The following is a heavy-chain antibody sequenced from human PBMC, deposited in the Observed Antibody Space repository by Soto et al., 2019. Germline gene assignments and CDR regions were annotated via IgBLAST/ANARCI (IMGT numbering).Heavy chain of an antibody. CDR3: AREKTTVARSAFDI. J-gene: IGHJ3*02. Sequence: ASVKVSCKASGYTFTDYYIHWVRQAPGQGLEWVGRINPNSGGMNYAQKFQGRVTMTGDTSISTAYMELSRLTSDDTAVYYCAREKTTVARSAFDIWGQGTMVTVSS. V-gene: IGHV1-2*02. CDR1: GYTFTDYY. D-gene: IGHD4-17*01. CDR2: INPNSGGM.